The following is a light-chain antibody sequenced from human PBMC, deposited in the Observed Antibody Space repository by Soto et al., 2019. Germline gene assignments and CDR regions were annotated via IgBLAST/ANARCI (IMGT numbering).Light chain of an antibody. CDR1: SSNIGAGYY. J-gene: IGLJ1*01. V-gene: IGLV1-40*01. CDR3: QSYDSSLSGYV. CDR2: GNS. Sequence: QSVLTQPPSVSGAPGQRVTSSCTGSSSNIGAGYYVHWYQQPPGTAPKLLIYGNSNRPSGVPDRCSGSKSGTSASLSITGLQAEDEADYYCQSYDSSLSGYVFGTGTKLTVL.